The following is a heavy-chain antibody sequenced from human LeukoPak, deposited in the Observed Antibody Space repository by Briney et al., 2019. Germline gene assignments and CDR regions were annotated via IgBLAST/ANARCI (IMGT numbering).Heavy chain of an antibody. CDR2: INHSGST. J-gene: IGHJ4*02. V-gene: IGHV4-34*01. CDR1: GGSFSGYY. Sequence: SETLSLTCAVYGGSFSGYYWSWIRQPPGKGLEWIGEINHSGSTNYNPSLKSRVTISVDTSKNQFSLKLSSVTAADTAVYYCARAYYGSGKTYYFDYWGQGTLVTVSS. D-gene: IGHD3-10*01. CDR3: ARAYYGSGKTYYFDY.